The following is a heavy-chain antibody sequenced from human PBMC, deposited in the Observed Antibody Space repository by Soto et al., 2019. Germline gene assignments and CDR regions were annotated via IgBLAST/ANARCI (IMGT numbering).Heavy chain of an antibody. CDR2: MNPNSGNT. J-gene: IGHJ6*02. CDR3: QVDTTTYYYYGMDV. V-gene: IGHV1-8*01. D-gene: IGHD5-18*01. Sequence: QVQLVQSGAEVKKPGASVKVSCKASGYTFTSYDINWVRQATGQGLEWMGWMNPNSGNTGYAQKFQGRVTMTRNTSISTAYMELSSLRSEDTAVYYCQVDTTTYYYYGMDVWGQGTTVTVSS. CDR1: GYTFTSYD.